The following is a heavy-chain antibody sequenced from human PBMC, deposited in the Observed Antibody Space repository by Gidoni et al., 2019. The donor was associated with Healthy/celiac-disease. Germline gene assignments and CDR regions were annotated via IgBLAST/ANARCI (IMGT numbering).Heavy chain of an antibody. D-gene: IGHD6-13*01. V-gene: IGHV3-30*04. CDR1: GFTFSSYA. CDR3: ARDRGAAAAHAYYGMDV. J-gene: IGHJ6*02. Sequence: QVQLVESGGGVVQPGRSLRLSCAASGFTFSSYAMHWVRQAPGKGLGWVASIAYEGRNKYYADSVKGRFTISRDNSKNTLYLQMNSLRAEDTPVYYCARDRGAAAAHAYYGMDVWGQGTTVTVSS. CDR2: IAYEGRNK.